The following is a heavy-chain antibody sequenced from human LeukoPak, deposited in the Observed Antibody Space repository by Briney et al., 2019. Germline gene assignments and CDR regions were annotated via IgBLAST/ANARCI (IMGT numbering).Heavy chain of an antibody. CDR3: AREPPGY. CDR2: IYTNGGA. V-gene: IGHV4-61*02. Sequence: SQTLSLTCTVSGGSFTSGNYYWNWIRQPAGKGLEWIVRIYTNGGASYNPSLKSLVTISIDASKNQFSLKLSSVTAADTAVYYCAREPPGYWGQGILVTVSS. CDR1: GGSFTSGNYY. J-gene: IGHJ4*02.